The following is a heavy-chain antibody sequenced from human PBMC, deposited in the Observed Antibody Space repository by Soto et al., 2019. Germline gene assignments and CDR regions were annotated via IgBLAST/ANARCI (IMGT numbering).Heavy chain of an antibody. Sequence: SETLSLTCIVSGGSVSGYWWIWIRQPPGKGLEWIGYIYYTGSTNYSPSLKGRVTISLDASKSQFSLKLTSVTAADTAVYYCARGPGASDYYFDYWGPGTLVTVSS. CDR2: IYYTGST. J-gene: IGHJ4*02. CDR3: ARGPGASDYYFDY. V-gene: IGHV4-59*02. D-gene: IGHD3-10*01. CDR1: GGSVSGYW.